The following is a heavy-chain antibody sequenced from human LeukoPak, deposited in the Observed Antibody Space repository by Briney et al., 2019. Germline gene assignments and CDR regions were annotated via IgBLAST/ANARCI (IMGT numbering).Heavy chain of an antibody. CDR2: ISSSSSTI. CDR3: ARETSGSYPYYSDY. CDR1: GFTFSSYS. Sequence: GGSLRLSCAASGFTFSSYSMNWVRQAPGKGLEWVSYISSSSSTIYYADSVKGRFTISRDNAKNSLYLQMNSLRDEDTAVYYCARETSGSYPYYSDYWGQGALVTVSS. V-gene: IGHV3-48*02. D-gene: IGHD1-26*01. J-gene: IGHJ4*02.